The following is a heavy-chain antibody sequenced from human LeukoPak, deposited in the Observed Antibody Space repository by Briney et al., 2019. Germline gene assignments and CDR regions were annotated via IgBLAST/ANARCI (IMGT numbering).Heavy chain of an antibody. CDR1: GFTVSSNY. Sequence: TGGSLRLSCAASGFTVSSNYMSWVRQAPGKGLEWVSVIYSGGSTYYADSVKGRFTISRDNSKNTLYLQMNSLRAEDTAVYYCARDSRPSTGTPYEWGQGTLVTVSS. CDR3: ARDSRPSTGTPYE. D-gene: IGHD1-1*01. J-gene: IGHJ4*02. CDR2: IYSGGST. V-gene: IGHV3-53*01.